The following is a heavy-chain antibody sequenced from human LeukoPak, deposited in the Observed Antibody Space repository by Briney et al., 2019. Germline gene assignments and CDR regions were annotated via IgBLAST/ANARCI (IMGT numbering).Heavy chain of an antibody. V-gene: IGHV3-53*01. CDR3: ASPSSGQSFDI. CDR1: GFIVSSNY. J-gene: IGHJ3*02. CDR2: IYTGCHT. D-gene: IGHD6-19*01. Sequence: GGSLRLSCAASGFIVSSNYMSWVRRAPGKGRRWVSVIYTGCHTYYADSVKGRFTISRDNSKNTLYLQMHRLRAEDTAVYYCASPSSGQSFDIWGQGTMVTVSS.